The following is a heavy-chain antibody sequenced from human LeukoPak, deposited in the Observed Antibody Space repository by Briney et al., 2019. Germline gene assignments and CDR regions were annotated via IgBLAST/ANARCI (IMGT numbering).Heavy chain of an antibody. CDR1: GGSISSYY. CDR2: IYYSGST. D-gene: IGHD2-15*01. CDR3: ARGYCSGGSCYSGLFDY. Sequence: PSETLSLTCTVSGGSISSYYWSWIRQHPGKGLEWIGYIYYSGSTYYNPSLKSRVTISVDTSKNQFSLKLSSVTAADTAVYYCARGYCSGGSCYSGLFDYWGQGTLVTVSS. J-gene: IGHJ4*02. V-gene: IGHV4-59*06.